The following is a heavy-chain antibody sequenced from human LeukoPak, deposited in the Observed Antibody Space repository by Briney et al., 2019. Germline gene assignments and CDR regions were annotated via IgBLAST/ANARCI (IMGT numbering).Heavy chain of an antibody. J-gene: IGHJ4*02. CDR1: GFTFSTYS. D-gene: IGHD1-26*01. V-gene: IGHV3-53*01. CDR2: IYSGGST. Sequence: GGSLRLSCAASGFTFSTYSMSWVRQTPEKGLEWVSVIYSGGSTYYADSVKGGFTISRDNSKNTLYLQMNSLRAEDTAVYYCARGDRRYYFDYWGQGTLVTVSS. CDR3: ARGDRRYYFDY.